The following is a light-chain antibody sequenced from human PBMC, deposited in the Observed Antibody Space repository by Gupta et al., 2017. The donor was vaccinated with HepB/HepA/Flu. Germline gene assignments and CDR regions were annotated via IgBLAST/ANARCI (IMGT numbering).Light chain of an antibody. Sequence: EIVMTQSPATLSVSPGERATLSCRASQSVSSNVAWYQQKPGQAPRLLIYGASTRATGISARFSGSGSGTEFTLTISNLQSEDFVVYYCQQYNNWPFTFGPGTKVDIK. CDR3: QQYNNWPFT. J-gene: IGKJ3*01. V-gene: IGKV3-15*01. CDR1: QSVSSN. CDR2: GAS.